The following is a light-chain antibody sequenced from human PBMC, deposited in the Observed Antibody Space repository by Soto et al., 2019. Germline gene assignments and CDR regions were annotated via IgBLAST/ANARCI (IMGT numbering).Light chain of an antibody. J-gene: IGKJ2*01. CDR2: WAS. CDR1: QSALYSSNNKNY. Sequence: DIVMTQSPDSLAVSLGERATINCKSSQSALYSSNNKNYLAWYQQKPGQPPKLLIYWASTRESGVPDRFSGSESGTDFTLTISSLQAEDVAVYYCQQYYTTPYTFGQGTKLEIK. V-gene: IGKV4-1*01. CDR3: QQYYTTPYT.